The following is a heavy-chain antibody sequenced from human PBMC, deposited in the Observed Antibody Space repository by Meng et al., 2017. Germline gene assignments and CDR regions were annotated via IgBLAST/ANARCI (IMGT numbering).Heavy chain of an antibody. Sequence: SVNVSCKASGYTLTGYYMHWVRQAPGQGLEWTGWINPNSGGTNYAQKFQGRVTMTRDTSISTAYMELRRLRSDDTAVYYGVRDCGWFGELYAFDIWGQGTMVTVSS. CDR2: INPNSGGT. D-gene: IGHD3-10*01. V-gene: IGHV1-2*02. CDR3: VRDCGWFGELYAFDI. CDR1: GYTLTGYY. J-gene: IGHJ3*02.